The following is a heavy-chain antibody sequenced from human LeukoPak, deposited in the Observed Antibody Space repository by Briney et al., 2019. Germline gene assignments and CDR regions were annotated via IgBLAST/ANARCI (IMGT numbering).Heavy chain of an antibody. D-gene: IGHD6-19*01. CDR3: ARGLRQWLTRHAFDI. J-gene: IGHJ3*02. V-gene: IGHV4-61*01. Sequence: SETLSLTCTVSGGSISSGSYYWSWIRQPPGKGLEWIGYIYYSGSTNYNPSLKSRVTISVDTSKNQFSLKLSSVTAADTAVYYCARGLRQWLTRHAFDIWGQGTMVTVSS. CDR2: IYYSGST. CDR1: GGSISSGSYY.